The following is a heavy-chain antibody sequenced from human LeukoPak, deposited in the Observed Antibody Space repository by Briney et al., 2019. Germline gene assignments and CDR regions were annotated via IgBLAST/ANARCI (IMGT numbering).Heavy chain of an antibody. Sequence: GGSLRLYCAASGFTFSSYSMNWVRQAPGKGLEWVSSISSSSSYIYYADSVKGRFTISRDNAKNSLYLQMNSLRAEDTAVYYCASTHYYSDAFDIWGQGTMVTVSS. J-gene: IGHJ3*02. CDR1: GFTFSSYS. V-gene: IGHV3-21*01. CDR3: ASTHYYSDAFDI. CDR2: ISSSSSYI. D-gene: IGHD3-22*01.